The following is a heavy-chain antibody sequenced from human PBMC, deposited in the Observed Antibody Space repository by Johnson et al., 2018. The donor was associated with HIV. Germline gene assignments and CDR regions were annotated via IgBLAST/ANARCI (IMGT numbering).Heavy chain of an antibody. CDR3: AREGGSSGPDAFDI. D-gene: IGHD3-16*01. V-gene: IGHV3-20*04. CDR1: GFTFSSYG. Sequence: VQLVESGGGVVQPGGSLRLSCAASGFTFSSYGMHWVRQAPGKGLEWVSGINWNGGSTGYADSVKGRFTISRDNAKNSLYLQMNSLRAEDTAVYYCAREGGSSGPDAFDIWGQGTMVTVSS. J-gene: IGHJ3*02. CDR2: INWNGGST.